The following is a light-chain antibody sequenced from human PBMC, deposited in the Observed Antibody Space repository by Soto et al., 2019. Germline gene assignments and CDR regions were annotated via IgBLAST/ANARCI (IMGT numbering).Light chain of an antibody. J-gene: IGLJ1*01. Sequence: QAVLTQSPSASASLGASVKLTCTLSSGHSSYAIAWHQQQPEKGPRYLMRLNSDGRHSKGDGIPDRFSGSSSGAERYLSISRLQSEDEADYYCQTWGTGIQAFGTGTKVTVL. CDR3: QTWGTGIQA. CDR1: SGHSSYA. V-gene: IGLV4-69*01. CDR2: LNSDGRH.